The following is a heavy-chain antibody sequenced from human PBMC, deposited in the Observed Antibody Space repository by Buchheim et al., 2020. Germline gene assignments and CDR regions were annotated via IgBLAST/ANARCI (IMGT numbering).Heavy chain of an antibody. D-gene: IGHD3-3*01. CDR1: GFTFSSYG. CDR2: IWYDGSNK. Sequence: QVQLVESGGGVVQPGRSLRLSCAASGFTFSSYGMHWVRQAPGKGLEWVAVIWYDGSNKYYADSVKGRFTISRDNSKNTLYLQMNSLRAEDTAVYYCARLYEFWSGYPDYGMGVWGQGTT. J-gene: IGHJ6*02. CDR3: ARLYEFWSGYPDYGMGV. V-gene: IGHV3-33*01.